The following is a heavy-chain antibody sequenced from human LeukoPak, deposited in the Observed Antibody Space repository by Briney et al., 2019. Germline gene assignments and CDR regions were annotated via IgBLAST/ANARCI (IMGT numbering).Heavy chain of an antibody. CDR3: ARVGTYYYDSRREPATY. D-gene: IGHD3-22*01. CDR1: GGSFSGYY. J-gene: IGHJ4*02. V-gene: IGHV4-34*01. CDR2: INHSGST. Sequence: PPETLSLTCAVYGGSFSGYYWSWIRQPPGQGLEWIGEINHSGSTNYNPSLKSRVTISVDTSKNQFSLKLSSVTAADTAVYYCARVGTYYYDSRREPATYWGQGTLVTVSS.